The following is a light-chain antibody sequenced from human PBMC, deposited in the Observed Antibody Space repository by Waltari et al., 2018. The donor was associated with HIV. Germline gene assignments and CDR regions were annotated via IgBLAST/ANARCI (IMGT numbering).Light chain of an antibody. CDR3: SSYTINNDYV. J-gene: IGLJ1*01. CDR1: SSDVGRYNY. V-gene: IGLV2-14*01. CDR2: EVL. Sequence: QSALTQPASVSGSPGQSITISCTGTSSDVGRYNYVSWYQHPPVKGPKLMINEVLNRPSGISNPFSGSYSSNTAYLTIAGLQAEDDADYYCSSYTINNDYVFGTGTRVTVL.